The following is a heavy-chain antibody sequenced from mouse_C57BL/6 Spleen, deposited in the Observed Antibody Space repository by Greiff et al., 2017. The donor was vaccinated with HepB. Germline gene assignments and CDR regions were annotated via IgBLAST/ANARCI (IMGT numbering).Heavy chain of an antibody. CDR1: GYAFSSYW. Sequence: VQLQESGAELVKPGASVKISCKASGYAFSSYWMNWVKQRPGKGLEWIGQIYPGDGDTNYNGKFKGKATLTADKSSSTAYMQLSSLTSEDSAVYFCAREGDYYYGSSYYFDYWGQGTTLTVSS. V-gene: IGHV1-80*01. CDR3: AREGDYYYGSSYYFDY. CDR2: IYPGDGDT. D-gene: IGHD1-1*01. J-gene: IGHJ2*01.